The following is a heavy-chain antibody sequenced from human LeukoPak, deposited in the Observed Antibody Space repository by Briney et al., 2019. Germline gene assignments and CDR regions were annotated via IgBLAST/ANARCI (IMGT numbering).Heavy chain of an antibody. CDR1: GFTFSSYW. CDR2: INSDGSST. D-gene: IGHD6-19*01. CDR3: ARGSYSSGCPGGL. J-gene: IGHJ4*02. V-gene: IGHV3-74*01. Sequence: GGSLRLSCAASGFTFSSYWMHWVRQTPGKGLVWVSRINSDGSSTSYADSVKGRFTISRDNAKNTLYLQMNSLRAEDTAVYYCARGSYSSGCPGGLWGQGTLVTVSS.